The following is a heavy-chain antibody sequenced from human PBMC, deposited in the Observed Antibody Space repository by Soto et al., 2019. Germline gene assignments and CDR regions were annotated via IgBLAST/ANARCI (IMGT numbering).Heavy chain of an antibody. CDR2: ISWNGGRT. J-gene: IGHJ4*02. CDR1: GFTLSRHT. V-gene: IGHV3-9*01. D-gene: IGHD1-26*01. CDR3: AKASYSLGIEGATDFDY. Sequence: LRLSCAASGFTLSRHTMHWVRQSPERGLEWVSAISWNGGRTGYADSVQGRFIVSRDNSKSSLFLQMNSLSREDTALYFCAKASYSLGIEGATDFDYWGQGAWVTVSS.